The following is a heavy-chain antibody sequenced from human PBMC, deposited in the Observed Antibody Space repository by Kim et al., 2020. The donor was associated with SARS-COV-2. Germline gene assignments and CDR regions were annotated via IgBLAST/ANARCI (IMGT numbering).Heavy chain of an antibody. CDR3: VRLLPL. CDR2: ISTSNNTL. D-gene: IGHD2-15*01. J-gene: IGHJ4*02. V-gene: IGHV3-48*04. CDR1: GFTFSYYD. Sequence: GGSLRLSCTGSGFTFSYYDMNWVRQAPGQGLEWISHISTSNNTLYADSVKGRFIISRDNAKNSVFLQMNSLRAEDTAVYYCVRLLPLRGPGTLVTVPS.